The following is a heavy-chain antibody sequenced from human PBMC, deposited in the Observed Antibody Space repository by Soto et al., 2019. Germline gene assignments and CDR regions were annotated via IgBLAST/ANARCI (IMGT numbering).Heavy chain of an antibody. V-gene: IGHV3-23*01. CDR2: ISGSGGST. CDR1: GFTFSSYA. D-gene: IGHD5-12*01. CDR3: AKGPYSGYDCHADFQYYFDY. J-gene: IGHJ4*02. Sequence: GGSLRLSCAASGFTFSSYAMSWVRQAPGKGLEWVSAISGSGGSTYYADSVKGRFTISRDNSKNTLYLQMNSLSAEDTAVYYCAKGPYSGYDCHADFQYYFDYWGQGTLVTVSS.